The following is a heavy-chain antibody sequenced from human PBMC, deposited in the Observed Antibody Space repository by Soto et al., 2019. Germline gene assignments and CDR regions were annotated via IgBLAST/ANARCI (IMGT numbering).Heavy chain of an antibody. CDR3: ATMPPRIVVVLAEFPT. Sequence: QVQLKQSGPGLVRPSGTLSLTCRVSGTSISSSYWWAWVRQSPGKGLEWIGEIYHNGITKYNPSLKSRVSMSIDKSNNQFSLKLTSVTAADTAVYYCATMPPRIVVVLAEFPTWGQGTLVTVSS. CDR1: GTSISSSYW. D-gene: IGHD2-21*01. V-gene: IGHV4-4*02. J-gene: IGHJ4*02. CDR2: IYHNGIT.